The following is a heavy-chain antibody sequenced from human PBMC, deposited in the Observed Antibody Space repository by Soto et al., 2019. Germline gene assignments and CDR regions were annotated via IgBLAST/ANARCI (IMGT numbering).Heavy chain of an antibody. J-gene: IGHJ3*02. D-gene: IGHD2-15*01. CDR2: ISSSSSYI. CDR3: ARDSYCSGGSCYEDAFDI. CDR1: GFTFSSYS. Sequence: GGSLRLSCAASGFTFSSYSMNWVRQAPGKGLEWVSSISSSSSYIYYADSVKGRFTISRDNAKNSLYLQMNSLRAEDTAVYYCARDSYCSGGSCYEDAFDIWGQGTMVTVSS. V-gene: IGHV3-21*01.